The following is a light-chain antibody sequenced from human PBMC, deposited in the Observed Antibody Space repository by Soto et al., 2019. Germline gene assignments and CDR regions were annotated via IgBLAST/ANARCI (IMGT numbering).Light chain of an antibody. J-gene: IGKJ3*01. CDR3: QQYNSCPIT. CDR2: KAS. CDR1: QSINSW. Sequence: DIQMTQSPSTLSASVGDRVTITCRASQSINSWLAWYQQKPGKAPKLLIYKASSLESGVPSRFSGSGSGTEFTLTISSLQPDDFATYYCQQYNSCPITFGPGTKVDIK. V-gene: IGKV1-5*03.